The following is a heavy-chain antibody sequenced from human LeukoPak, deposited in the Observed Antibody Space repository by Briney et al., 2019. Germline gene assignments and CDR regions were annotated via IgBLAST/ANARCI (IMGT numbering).Heavy chain of an antibody. D-gene: IGHD4-17*01. CDR3: ARSPNRAALRGKFDY. V-gene: IGHV4-34*01. Sequence: PSETLSLTCTVSGGSISSYYWSWIRQPPGKGLEWIGEINHSGSTNYNPSLKSRVTISVDTSKNQFSLKLSSVTAADTAVYYCARSPNRAALRGKFDYWGQGTLVTVSS. CDR1: GGSISSYY. J-gene: IGHJ4*02. CDR2: INHSGST.